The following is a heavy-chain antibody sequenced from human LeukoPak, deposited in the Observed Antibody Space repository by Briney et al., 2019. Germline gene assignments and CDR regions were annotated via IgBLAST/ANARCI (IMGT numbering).Heavy chain of an antibody. Sequence: GASVKVSCKASGYTFTSYGISWVRQAPGQGLEWMGWISAYNGNTNYAQKLQGRVTMTTDTSTSTAYMELRSLRSDDTAVYYCARDLYGGSYFGYYYGMDVWGQGTTVTVSS. CDR2: ISAYNGNT. J-gene: IGHJ6*02. CDR1: GYTFTSYG. V-gene: IGHV1-18*01. CDR3: ARDLYGGSYFGYYYGMDV. D-gene: IGHD1-26*01.